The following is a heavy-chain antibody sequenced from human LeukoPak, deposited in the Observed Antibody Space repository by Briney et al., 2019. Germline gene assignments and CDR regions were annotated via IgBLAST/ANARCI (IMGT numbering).Heavy chain of an antibody. CDR2: IYYSGST. CDR3: ARNAGDQIYFDY. Sequence: SETLSLTCTVSGGSISSYYWSWIRQPPGKGLEWIGYIYYSGSTNYNPSLKSRVTISVDTSKNQFSLKLSSVTVADTAVYYCARNAGDQIYFDYWGQGTLVTVSS. CDR1: GGSISSYY. D-gene: IGHD7-27*01. J-gene: IGHJ4*02. V-gene: IGHV4-59*01.